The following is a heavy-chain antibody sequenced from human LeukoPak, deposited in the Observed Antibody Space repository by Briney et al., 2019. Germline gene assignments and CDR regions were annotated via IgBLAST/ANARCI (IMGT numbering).Heavy chain of an antibody. CDR3: ARQGTIVAGTLGTTFDY. J-gene: IGHJ4*02. CDR1: GYSFTNYW. Sequence: GESLKISCKASGYSFTNYWIGWVRQMPGKGLEWMGIIYPGDSDTKYSPSFQGKVTISAAKSINTAYLQRSSLRSADTAKYYCARQGTIVAGTLGTTFDYWGQGTLLTVSS. V-gene: IGHV5-51*01. D-gene: IGHD5-12*01. CDR2: IYPGDSDT.